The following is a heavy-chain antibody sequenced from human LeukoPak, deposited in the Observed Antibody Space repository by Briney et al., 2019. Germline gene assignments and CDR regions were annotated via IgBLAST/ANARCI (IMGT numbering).Heavy chain of an antibody. J-gene: IGHJ4*02. Sequence: GGSLRLSCAVSGFTFSSYWMNWVRQVPGKGLVWVSHINTFGTTATYADSVKGRFTISRDNAKNSLYLQMNSLRAEDTAVYYCARGASAAADHFDYWGQGTLVTVSS. V-gene: IGHV3-74*01. CDR1: GFTFSSYW. D-gene: IGHD6-13*01. CDR3: ARGASAAADHFDY. CDR2: INTFGTTA.